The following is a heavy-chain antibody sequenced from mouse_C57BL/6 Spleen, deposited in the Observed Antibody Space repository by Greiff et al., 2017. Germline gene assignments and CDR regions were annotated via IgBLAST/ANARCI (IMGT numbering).Heavy chain of an antibody. J-gene: IGHJ4*01. V-gene: IGHV5-17*01. Sequence: EVKLMESGGGLVKPGGSLKLSCAASGFTFSDYGMHWVRQAPEKGLEWVAYSSSGSSTIYYADTVKGRFTISRDNAKNTLFLQMNSLRSEDTAMYYCARTYYSNYYAMDYWGQGTSVTVSS. D-gene: IGHD2-5*01. CDR3: ARTYYSNYYAMDY. CDR2: SSSGSSTI. CDR1: GFTFSDYG.